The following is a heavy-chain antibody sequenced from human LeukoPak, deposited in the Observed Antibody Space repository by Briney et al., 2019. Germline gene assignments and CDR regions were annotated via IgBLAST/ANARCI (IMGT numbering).Heavy chain of an antibody. D-gene: IGHD3-3*01. V-gene: IGHV3-30*02. Sequence: GGSLRLSCTASGFTLSNYGMHWVRQAPGEGLEWLALIRNDGYRKHYADSVKGRFTISRDIFKNTLYLQMNNLRPEDTAVYYCAKDVSGQAYWGQGTLLIVSS. CDR1: GFTLSNYG. J-gene: IGHJ4*02. CDR2: IRNDGYRK. CDR3: AKDVSGQAY.